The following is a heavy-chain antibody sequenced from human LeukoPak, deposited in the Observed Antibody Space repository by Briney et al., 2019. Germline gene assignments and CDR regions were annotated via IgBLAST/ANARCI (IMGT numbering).Heavy chain of an antibody. V-gene: IGHV3-23*01. CDR2: IHGSGGST. CDR3: AKDRSLWFGELQN. J-gene: IGHJ4*02. D-gene: IGHD3-10*01. CDR1: GFTFSSYA. Sequence: EGSLRLSCAASGFTFSSYAMSWVRQAPGKGLEWVSGIHGSGGSTYYADSVKGRFTISRDNSKNTVYLEMNSLRAEDTALYYCAKDRSLWFGELQNWGQGTLVTVSS.